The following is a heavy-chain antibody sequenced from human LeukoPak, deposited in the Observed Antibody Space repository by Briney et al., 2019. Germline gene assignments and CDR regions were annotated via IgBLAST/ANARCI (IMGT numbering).Heavy chain of an antibody. Sequence: GGSLRLSCAASGFTFSSYGMHWVRQAPGKGLEWVAVISYDGSNKYYADSVKGRFTISRDNSKNTLFLQMNSLRAEDTAVYFCAKDRQSGKSDLDYWGQGTLVTVSS. CDR3: AKDRQSGKSDLDY. D-gene: IGHD3-3*01. V-gene: IGHV3-30*18. J-gene: IGHJ4*02. CDR1: GFTFSSYG. CDR2: ISYDGSNK.